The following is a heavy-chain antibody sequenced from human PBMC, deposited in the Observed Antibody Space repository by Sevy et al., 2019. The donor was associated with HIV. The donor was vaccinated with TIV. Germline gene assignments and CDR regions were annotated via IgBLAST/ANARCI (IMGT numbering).Heavy chain of an antibody. V-gene: IGHV3-23*01. CDR3: AKDMKGYSYGYYFDY. D-gene: IGHD5-18*01. CDR1: GFTFSSYA. CDR2: ISGSGGST. J-gene: IGHJ4*02. Sequence: GGSLRLSCAASGFTFSSYAMSWVRQAPGKGLEWVSAISGSGGSTYYADSVKGRFTISRDNSKNTLYLQMNSLRAEATAVYYCAKDMKGYSYGYYFDYWGQGTLVTVSS.